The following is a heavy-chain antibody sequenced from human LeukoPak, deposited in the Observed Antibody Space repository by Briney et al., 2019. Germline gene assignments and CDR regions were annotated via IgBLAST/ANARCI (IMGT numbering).Heavy chain of an antibody. J-gene: IGHJ4*02. Sequence: GGSLRLSCAASGFTFSSYGMHWVRQAPGKGLEWVAVIWYDGSNKYCADSVKGRFTISRDNSKNTLYLQMNSLRAEDTAVYYCARDPPYYDILTGSLDYWGQGTLVTVSS. CDR3: ARDPPYYDILTGSLDY. CDR1: GFTFSSYG. CDR2: IWYDGSNK. V-gene: IGHV3-33*01. D-gene: IGHD3-9*01.